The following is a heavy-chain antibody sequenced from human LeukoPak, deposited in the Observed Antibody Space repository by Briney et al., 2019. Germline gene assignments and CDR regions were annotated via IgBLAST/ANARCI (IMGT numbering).Heavy chain of an antibody. CDR2: INWSGGST. CDR1: GFSFYEHG. CDR3: ARAPITSPFYFDY. D-gene: IGHD2-2*01. Sequence: GGSLRLSCTASGFSFYEHGMSWVRHVPGKGLEGGSGINWSGGSTGYADPLRGRFTISRDNAKNSLYLQMDSLRAEDTALYYCARAPITSPFYFDYWGQGTLVTVSS. J-gene: IGHJ4*02. V-gene: IGHV3-20*04.